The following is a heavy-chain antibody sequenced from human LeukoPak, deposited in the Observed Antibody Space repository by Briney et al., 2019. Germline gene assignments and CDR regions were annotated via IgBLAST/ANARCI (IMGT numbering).Heavy chain of an antibody. CDR2: IYHSGST. D-gene: IGHD3-3*01. J-gene: IGHJ5*02. CDR3: AREGDEPYYDFWSGYYKFDP. V-gene: IGHV4-38-2*02. Sequence: SETLSLTCTVSGYSISSGYYWGWIRQPPGKGLEWIGSIYHSGSTYYNPSLKSRVTISVDTSKNQFSLQLSSVTAADTAVYYCAREGDEPYYDFWSGYYKFDPWGQGTLVTVSS. CDR1: GYSISSGYY.